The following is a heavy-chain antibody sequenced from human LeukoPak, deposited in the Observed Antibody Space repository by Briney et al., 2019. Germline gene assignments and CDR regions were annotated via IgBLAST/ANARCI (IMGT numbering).Heavy chain of an antibody. J-gene: IGHJ4*02. CDR2: IYYSGST. Sequence: SETLSLTCTVSGGSISSYYWSWIRQPPGKGLEWIGYIYYSGSTNHNPSLKSRVTISLDTSKNQFSLNLSSVTAADTAVYYCAREGESHFDYWGQGTLVTVSS. CDR1: GGSISSYY. V-gene: IGHV4-59*01. D-gene: IGHD3-16*01. CDR3: AREGESHFDY.